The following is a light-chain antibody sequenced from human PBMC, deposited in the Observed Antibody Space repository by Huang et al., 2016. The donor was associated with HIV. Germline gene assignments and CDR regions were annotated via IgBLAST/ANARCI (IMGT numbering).Light chain of an antibody. CDR2: LAS. CDR1: QSVLSSATNKNY. Sequence: DIVMTQSPDSLAVSLGEAATLTCRSSQSVLSSATNKNYLAWFQKKAGQSPKLLMCLASTREAGVPDRFSGSGYGTHFTLTINNVKTEDVAIYYCQQYYTSPQTFGPGTRLVI. V-gene: IGKV4-1*01. CDR3: QQYYTSPQT. J-gene: IGKJ1*01.